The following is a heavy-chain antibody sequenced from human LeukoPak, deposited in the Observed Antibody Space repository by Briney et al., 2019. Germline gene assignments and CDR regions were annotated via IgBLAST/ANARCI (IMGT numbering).Heavy chain of an antibody. V-gene: IGHV3-15*01. J-gene: IGHJ4*02. CDR2: IQSNGGGGTT. D-gene: IGHD2-21*01. CDR3: NRVRSPTCYFLGD. Sequence: GGSLRLSCALSGVPSSRAWMTWVRQAPGKGLEWVGRIQSNGGGGTTDLAAPVEGRFSISRDDSKNTVFLQINSLKTEDTAVYYSNRVRSPTCYFLGDWGQGTLVTVSS. CDR1: GVPSSRAW.